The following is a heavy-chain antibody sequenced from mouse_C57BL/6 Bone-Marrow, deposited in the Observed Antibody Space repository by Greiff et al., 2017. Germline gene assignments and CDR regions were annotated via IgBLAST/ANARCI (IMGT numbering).Heavy chain of an antibody. J-gene: IGHJ3*01. Sequence: VQRVESGAELVRPGASVTLSCKASGYTFTDYEMHWVKQTPVHGLEWIGAIDPETGGTAYNQKFKGKAILTADKSSSTAYMELRSLTSADSAVYYCTRYDYGGQGTLVTVSA. CDR1: GYTFTDYE. V-gene: IGHV1-15*01. CDR2: IDPETGGT. D-gene: IGHD2-3*01. CDR3: TRYDY.